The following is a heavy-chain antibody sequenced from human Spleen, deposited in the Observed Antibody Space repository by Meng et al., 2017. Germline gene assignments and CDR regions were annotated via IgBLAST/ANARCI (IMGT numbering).Heavy chain of an antibody. CDR3: ARGADSGSCYSCYYGMDV. CDR1: GFTFSDYY. D-gene: IGHD1-26*01. Sequence: GGSLRLSCAASGFTFSDYYMSWIRQAPGKGLEWISYIPNSDSSIYYADSVKGRFTISRDNTKNSLYLQMNSLRADDTAVYYCARGADSGSCYSCYYGMDVWGQGTTVTVSS. J-gene: IGHJ6*02. V-gene: IGHV3-11*01. CDR2: IPNSDSSI.